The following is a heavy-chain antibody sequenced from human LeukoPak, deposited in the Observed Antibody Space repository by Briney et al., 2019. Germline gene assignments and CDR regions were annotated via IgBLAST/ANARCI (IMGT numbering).Heavy chain of an antibody. Sequence: SVKVSCKASGGTFSSYAISWVRQAPGQGLEWMGRIIPIFGIANYAQKFQGRVTITADKSTSTAYMELSSLRSEDTAVYYCARDNVGYREDLYCSGGSCYSAVDYWGQGTLVTVSS. CDR2: IIPIFGIA. D-gene: IGHD2-15*01. CDR3: ARDNVGYREDLYCSGGSCYSAVDY. CDR1: GGTFSSYA. V-gene: IGHV1-69*04. J-gene: IGHJ4*02.